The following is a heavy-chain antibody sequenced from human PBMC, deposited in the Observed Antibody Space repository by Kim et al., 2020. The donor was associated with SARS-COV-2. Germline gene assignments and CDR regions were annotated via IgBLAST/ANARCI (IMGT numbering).Heavy chain of an antibody. V-gene: IGHV3-48*02. CDR3: ARESFGLGSYWFDP. J-gene: IGHJ5*02. D-gene: IGHD3-10*01. CDR2: ISSTSSSI. CDR1: GFTISSYS. Sequence: GGSLRLSCAASGFTISSYSMNWVRQAPGKGLEWVSYISSTSSSIYYADSVKGRFTISRDNAKNSLYLQINSLRDEDTAVYYCARESFGLGSYWFDPWGQGTLVTVSS.